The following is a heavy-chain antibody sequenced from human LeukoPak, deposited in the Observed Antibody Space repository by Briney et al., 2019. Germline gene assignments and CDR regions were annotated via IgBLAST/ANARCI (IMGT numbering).Heavy chain of an antibody. D-gene: IGHD3-22*01. Sequence: ASLRVSCTASGYTFTTDGIRWVRQAPGQRLGWIGWISAYNGDTKSTQKLQGRVTTTTDTSTSTAYMELRSLRSDDTAVYYCARGGSPEPDYYDSSGYYYGEYFQHWGQGTLVTVSS. CDR3: ARGGSPEPDYYDSSGYYYGEYFQH. J-gene: IGHJ1*01. CDR2: ISAYNGDT. V-gene: IGHV1-18*01. CDR1: GYTFTTDG.